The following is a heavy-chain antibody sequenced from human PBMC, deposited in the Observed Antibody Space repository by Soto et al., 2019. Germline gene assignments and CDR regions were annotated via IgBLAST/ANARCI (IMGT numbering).Heavy chain of an antibody. J-gene: IGHJ6*02. V-gene: IGHV3-9*01. D-gene: IGHD3-3*01. CDR1: GFTFDDYA. CDR2: ISWNSGSI. Sequence: GGSLILSCAASGFTFDDYAMHWVRQAPGKGLEWVSGISWNSGSIGYADSVKGRFTISRDNAKNSLYLQMNSLRAEDTALYYCAKGADGDYYSYGMEGWGQGTTVTGAS. CDR3: AKGADGDYYSYGMEG.